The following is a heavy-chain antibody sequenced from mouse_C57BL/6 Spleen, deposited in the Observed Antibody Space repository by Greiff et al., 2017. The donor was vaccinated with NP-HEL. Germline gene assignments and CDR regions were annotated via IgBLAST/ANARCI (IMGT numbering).Heavy chain of an antibody. Sequence: VQLQQSGPELVKPGASVKISCKASGYTFTDYYMNWVKQSHGKSLEWIGDINPNNGGTSYNQKFKGKATLTVDKSSSTAYMELRSLTSEDSAVYYCARNYGSSYGAWFAYWGQGTLVTVSA. CDR2: INPNNGGT. V-gene: IGHV1-26*01. D-gene: IGHD1-1*01. CDR1: GYTFTDYY. J-gene: IGHJ3*01. CDR3: ARNYGSSYGAWFAY.